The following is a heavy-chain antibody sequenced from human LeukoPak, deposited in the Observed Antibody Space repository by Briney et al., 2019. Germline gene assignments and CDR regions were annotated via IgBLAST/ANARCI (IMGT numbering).Heavy chain of an antibody. CDR3: AKALGDAFDI. J-gene: IGHJ3*02. CDR1: GFTFDDYA. CDR2: ISWNSGSI. V-gene: IGHV3-9*01. D-gene: IGHD3-10*01. Sequence: GGSLRLSCAASGFTFDDYAMHWVRQAPGKGLEWVSGISWNSGSIGYADSVKGRFTISRDNAKNSLYLQMSSLRAEDTALYYCAKALGDAFDIWGQGTMVTVSS.